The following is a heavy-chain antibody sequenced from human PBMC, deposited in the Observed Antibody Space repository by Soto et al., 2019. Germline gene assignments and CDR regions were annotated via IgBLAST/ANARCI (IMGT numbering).Heavy chain of an antibody. V-gene: IGHV1-2*04. CDR1: GYTFTGYY. CDR2: INPNSGGT. D-gene: IGHD3-22*01. Sequence: MVSCKASGYTFTGYYMHWVRQAPGQGLEWMGWINPNSGGTNYAQKFQGWVTMTRDTSISTAYMELSRLRSDDTAVYYCAREFYYDSSGYYYGSGDYYYYGMDVWGQGTTVTVSS. CDR3: AREFYYDSSGYYYGSGDYYYYGMDV. J-gene: IGHJ6*02.